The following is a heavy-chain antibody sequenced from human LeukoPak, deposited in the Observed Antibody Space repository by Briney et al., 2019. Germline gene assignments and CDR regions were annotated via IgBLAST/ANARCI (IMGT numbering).Heavy chain of an antibody. CDR3: AKDRGPYSGYDSFFDF. Sequence: GVPLRLSCAASGFILSSYAMSWVRQAPGKGLEWVSGISGSGGSTYYSDSVKGRFTISRDDSKNTLFLQMNSLRAEDTAVYYCAKDRGPYSGYDSFFDFWGQGTLVTVSS. J-gene: IGHJ4*02. CDR1: GFILSSYA. D-gene: IGHD5-12*01. CDR2: ISGSGGST. V-gene: IGHV3-23*01.